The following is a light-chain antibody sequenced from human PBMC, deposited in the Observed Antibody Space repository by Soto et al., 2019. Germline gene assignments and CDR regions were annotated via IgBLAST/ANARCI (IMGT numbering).Light chain of an antibody. Sequence: EFVLTQSPGTVSLSPGERATLSCRASQSVSNNYLAWYQQKPGQAPRLLIYGASSRGTGIPDRLSGSGSGVDFNLTISRLEHEDFAVYYCHQYGSSPRTFGQGTKVEIK. V-gene: IGKV3-20*01. CDR2: GAS. J-gene: IGKJ1*01. CDR3: HQYGSSPRT. CDR1: QSVSNNY.